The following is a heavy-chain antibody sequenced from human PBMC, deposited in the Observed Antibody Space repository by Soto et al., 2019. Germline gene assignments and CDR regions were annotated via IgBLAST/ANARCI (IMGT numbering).Heavy chain of an antibody. CDR1: GYRFTSQW. Sequence: GESLNISCKGSGYRFTSQWISWVRQMPGKGLEWMGMIDPSDSYTNYSPSFQGHVTISVDKSISAAYLQWSSLQASDTAMYYCATDYYASGSYLDHWGQGTLVTVSS. CDR3: ATDYYASGSYLDH. D-gene: IGHD3-10*01. J-gene: IGHJ4*02. CDR2: IDPSDSYT. V-gene: IGHV5-10-1*01.